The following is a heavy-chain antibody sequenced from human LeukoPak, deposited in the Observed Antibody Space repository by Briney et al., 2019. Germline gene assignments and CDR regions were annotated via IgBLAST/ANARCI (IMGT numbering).Heavy chain of an antibody. CDR1: GYSFTTYW. CDR2: IYPGESDT. V-gene: IGHV5-51*01. CDR3: ARREMATITPFDY. Sequence: GESLKISCKGSGYSFTTYWIGWVRQMPGKGLEWMGIIYPGESDTRYRPSFQGQVTISADKSINIVYLQWSRLKASDTAMYYCARREMATITPFDYWGQGTLVPVSS. J-gene: IGHJ4*02. D-gene: IGHD5-24*01.